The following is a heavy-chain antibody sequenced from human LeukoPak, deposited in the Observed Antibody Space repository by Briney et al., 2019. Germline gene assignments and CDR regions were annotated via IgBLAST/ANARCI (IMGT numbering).Heavy chain of an antibody. CDR1: GFTFSSNW. Sequence: GGSLRLSCVASGFTFSSNWMHWVRQAPGKGLAWVSRITSDGRTTSYADSVKGRFTISRDNGKNTLYLQMNSLRAEDTAVYYCARGPSNWNYDRAFDIWGQGTMVAVSS. CDR3: ARGPSNWNYDRAFDI. V-gene: IGHV3-74*01. J-gene: IGHJ3*02. D-gene: IGHD1-7*01. CDR2: ITSDGRTT.